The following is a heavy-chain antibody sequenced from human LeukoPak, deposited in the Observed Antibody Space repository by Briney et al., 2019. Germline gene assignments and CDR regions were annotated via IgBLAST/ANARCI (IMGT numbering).Heavy chain of an antibody. J-gene: IGHJ4*02. CDR1: GFTVSANY. CDR2: IFSGGST. D-gene: IGHD5/OR15-5a*01. V-gene: IGHV3-66*01. Sequence: GGSLRLSCTVSGFTVSANYMSWVRQAPGKGLEWVSVIFSGGSTYHADSVKGRFSISRDNSKNTLFLQMNSLRAEDTAVYYCVRGVQDWGQGTLVTVSS. CDR3: VRGVQD.